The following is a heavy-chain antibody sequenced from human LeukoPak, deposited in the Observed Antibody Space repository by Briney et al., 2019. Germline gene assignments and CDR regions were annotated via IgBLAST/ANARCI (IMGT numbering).Heavy chain of an antibody. J-gene: IGHJ6*02. CDR3: VRGSNGWSGMDV. CDR2: ISGSGGGT. CDR1: GFTFSSYA. Sequence: PGGSLRLSCAASGFTFSSYAMNWVRQAPGKGLEWVSFISGSGGGTYYADSVGGRFTISRDNAKNTLYLQMNSLRAEDTAVYYCVRGSNGWSGMDVWGQGTTVTVSS. V-gene: IGHV3-23*01. D-gene: IGHD6-19*01.